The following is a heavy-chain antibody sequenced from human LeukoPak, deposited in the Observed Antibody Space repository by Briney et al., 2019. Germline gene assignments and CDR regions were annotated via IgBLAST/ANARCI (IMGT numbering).Heavy chain of an antibody. CDR3: ARQRGFWSAYMDF. J-gene: IGHJ4*02. Sequence: SETLSLTCAFYGGSFSDYYWTWVRQPPGKGLEWIGGINYSGNTNYNPSLESRVTISIDTSKNQFSLRLTSMTAADTAVYYCARQRGFWSAYMDFWGQGTPVTVSS. CDR2: INYSGNT. CDR1: GGSFSDYY. D-gene: IGHD3-3*01. V-gene: IGHV4-34*01.